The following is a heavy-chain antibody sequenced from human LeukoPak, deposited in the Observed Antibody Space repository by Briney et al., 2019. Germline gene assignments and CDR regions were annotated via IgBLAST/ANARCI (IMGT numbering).Heavy chain of an antibody. D-gene: IGHD1-26*01. CDR3: ARGKIVNPYRVFDY. CDR1: GFTFGSYW. CDR2: IYSGGST. Sequence: GGSLRLSCAASGFTFGSYWMSWVRQAPGKGLEWVSVIYSGGSTYYADSVKGRFTISRDNSKNTLYLQVDSLRAEDTAVYYCARGKIVNPYRVFDYWGQGTLVTVSS. V-gene: IGHV3-66*01. J-gene: IGHJ4*02.